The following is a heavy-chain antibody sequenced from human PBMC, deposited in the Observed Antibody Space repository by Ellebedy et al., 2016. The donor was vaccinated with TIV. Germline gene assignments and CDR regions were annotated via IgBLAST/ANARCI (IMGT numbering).Heavy chain of an antibody. D-gene: IGHD6-13*01. CDR3: AREFTVIAAAGISPGWFDY. J-gene: IGHJ4*02. Sequence: GESLKISCAASGFTFSTYAMNWVRQAPGTGLEWVSAISGSGGNTYYADSVKGRFTISRDNSKNTLYLQMNSLRAEDTAVYYCAREFTVIAAAGISPGWFDYWGQGTLVTVSS. CDR1: GFTFSTYA. CDR2: ISGSGGNT. V-gene: IGHV3-23*01.